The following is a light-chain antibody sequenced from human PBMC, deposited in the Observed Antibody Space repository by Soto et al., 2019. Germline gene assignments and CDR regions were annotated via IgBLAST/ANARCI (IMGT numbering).Light chain of an antibody. CDR3: QQRATWPPLIT. CDR2: DIS. CDR1: KSVTTN. Sequence: EIVLTQSPATLSFSPGERATLSFRTNKSVTTNFAWYQQKPGHAPRLLIYDISNRATGIPDRFSGSGSGTDFTLTISSLEPEDFAVYYCQQRATWPPLITVGPGTKV. V-gene: IGKV3-11*01. J-gene: IGKJ3*01.